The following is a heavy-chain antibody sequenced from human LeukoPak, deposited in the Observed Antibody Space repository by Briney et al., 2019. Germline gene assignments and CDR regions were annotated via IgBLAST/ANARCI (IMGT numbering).Heavy chain of an antibody. Sequence: PGGSLRLSCAASGLAFSSNWMTWVRQAPGKGLEWVATIKQDGSEKYYVDSVKGRFTISRDNSKNSLYLQMNSLRTEDTALYYCAKGSRTSDFWSGYIDYWGQGTLVTVSS. CDR3: AKGSRTSDFWSGYIDY. J-gene: IGHJ4*02. V-gene: IGHV3-7*05. CDR2: IKQDGSEK. CDR1: GLAFSSNW. D-gene: IGHD3-3*01.